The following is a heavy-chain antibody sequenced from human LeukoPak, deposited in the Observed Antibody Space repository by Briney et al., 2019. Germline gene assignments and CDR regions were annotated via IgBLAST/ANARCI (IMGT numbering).Heavy chain of an antibody. D-gene: IGHD3-10*01. CDR3: ARARGTMVDAFDI. V-gene: IGHV3-48*01. Sequence: PGGSLRLSCAASGFTFSIFSMNWVRQAPGKGLEWVSYISSSSSSIYYADSEKRRFTVSRDNAKNSLYLQMNSLRAEDTAVFYCARARGTMVDAFDIWGQGTMVTVSS. J-gene: IGHJ3*02. CDR2: ISSSSSSI. CDR1: GFTFSIFS.